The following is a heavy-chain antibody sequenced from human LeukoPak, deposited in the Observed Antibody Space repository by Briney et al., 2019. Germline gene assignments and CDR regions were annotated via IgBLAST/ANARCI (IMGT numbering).Heavy chain of an antibody. CDR1: GFTFSSYG. D-gene: IGHD3-10*01. J-gene: IGHJ1*01. V-gene: IGHV3-30*19. CDR2: ISYDGSNK. Sequence: GGSLRLSCAASGFTFSSYGMHWVRQAPGKGLEWVAVISYDGSNKYYADSVQGRFTISRDNSKNTLYLQMNSLRAEDTAVYYCARDSLPRVFLPGGYFQHWGQGTLVTVSS. CDR3: ARDSLPRVFLPGGYFQH.